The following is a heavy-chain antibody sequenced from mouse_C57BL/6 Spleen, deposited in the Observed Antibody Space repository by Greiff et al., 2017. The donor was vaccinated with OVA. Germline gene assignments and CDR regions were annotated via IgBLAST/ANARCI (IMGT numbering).Heavy chain of an antibody. CDR1: GFTIKNTS. D-gene: IGHD2-4*01. CDR3: AERSRYDYARFAY. Sequence: VQLLQSVAELVRPGASVKLSCAASGFTIKNTSMPWVKQRPEQGLEWIGRIDPANGNTKYAPKFQGQVTITADTATNTAYLQISSLTSEDTAIYSSAERSRYDYARFAYWGQGTLVTVSA. V-gene: IGHV14-3*01. J-gene: IGHJ3*01. CDR2: IDPANGNT.